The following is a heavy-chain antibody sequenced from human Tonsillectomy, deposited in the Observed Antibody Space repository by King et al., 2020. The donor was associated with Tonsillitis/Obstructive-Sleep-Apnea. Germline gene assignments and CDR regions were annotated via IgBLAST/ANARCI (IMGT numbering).Heavy chain of an antibody. CDR2: LNEGGSP. V-gene: IGHV4-34*01. J-gene: IGHJ3*01. CDR3: ARVPGSFDL. CDR1: NGACSDDH. Sequence: VQLQQGGAGVLKPSETLSLTCAVANGACSDDHWSWIRQFPGKGLEWIGELNEGGSPNYNPSLRSRATISLDTSTIQISLRLSSVTAADTAVYYCARVPGSFDLWGPGTRVTVSS.